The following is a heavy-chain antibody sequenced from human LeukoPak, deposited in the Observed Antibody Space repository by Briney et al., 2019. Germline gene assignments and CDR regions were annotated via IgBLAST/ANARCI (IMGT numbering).Heavy chain of an antibody. CDR2: IYYSGST. D-gene: IGHD3-22*01. Sequence: SETLSLTCTVSGGSISSSSYYWGWIRQPPGKGLEWIGSIYYSGSTYYNPSLKSRVTISVDTSKNQFSLKLSSVTAADTAVYYCARDLRVDTTYYYDSSGYRPDDYWGQGTLVTVSS. CDR1: GGSISSSSYY. V-gene: IGHV4-39*07. J-gene: IGHJ4*02. CDR3: ARDLRVDTTYYYDSSGYRPDDY.